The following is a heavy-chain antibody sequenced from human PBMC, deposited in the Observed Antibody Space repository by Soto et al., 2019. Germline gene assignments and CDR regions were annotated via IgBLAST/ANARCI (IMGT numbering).Heavy chain of an antibody. CDR2: IHGGGAT. Sequence: EVQLLESGGGLVQPGGSLRLSCAASGFTFSAYAMGWVRQAPGKGLEWVSTIHGGGATHYADSVKGRFTISRDDSKNTLYAQMNSLRAEDTAVYYCAKFEGHPLEYWYLDFRGRGTLVTVSS. CDR1: GFTFSAYA. J-gene: IGHJ2*01. CDR3: AKFEGHPLEYWYLDF. D-gene: IGHD1-1*01. V-gene: IGHV3-23*01.